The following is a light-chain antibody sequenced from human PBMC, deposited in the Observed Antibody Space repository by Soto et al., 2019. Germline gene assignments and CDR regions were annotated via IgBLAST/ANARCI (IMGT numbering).Light chain of an antibody. CDR2: EVR. CDR3: ISYRGSDKSYV. Sequence: QSVLTQPASVSGSPGQSITISCTGTSSDIGSYNYVALYQQFPGKTPKLIIYEVRNRPSGVSCRFYGSKSGNTASLTISGLEAADDADYYCISYRGSDKSYVFGTGTKATAL. V-gene: IGLV2-14*01. CDR1: SSDIGSYNY. J-gene: IGLJ1*01.